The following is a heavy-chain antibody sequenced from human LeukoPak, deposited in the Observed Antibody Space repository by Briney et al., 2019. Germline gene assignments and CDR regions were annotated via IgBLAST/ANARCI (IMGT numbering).Heavy chain of an antibody. CDR3: ARLWFGELFSGY. V-gene: IGHV3-9*01. CDR1: GFTFDDYA. CDR2: ISWNSGSI. Sequence: PGGSLRLSCAASGFTFDDYAMHWVRQAPGKGLEWISSISWNSGSIGYADSVKGRFTISRDNAKNSPYVQMNSLRAEDTAVYYCARLWFGELFSGYWGQGTLVTVSS. J-gene: IGHJ4*02. D-gene: IGHD3-10*01.